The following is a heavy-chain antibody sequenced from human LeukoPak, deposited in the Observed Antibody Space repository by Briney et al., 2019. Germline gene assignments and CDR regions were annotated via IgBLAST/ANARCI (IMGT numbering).Heavy chain of an antibody. CDR2: INPSGGST. V-gene: IGHV1-46*01. D-gene: IGHD6-19*01. J-gene: IGHJ4*02. Sequence: ASVKVSRKASGYTFTSYHMYWVRQAPGQGLEWMGIINPSGGSTSYAQKFQGRVTMTRDMSTSTVYMELSSLRSEDTAVYYCASYLSGWPMKYWGQGTLVTVSS. CDR1: GYTFTSYH. CDR3: ASYLSGWPMKY.